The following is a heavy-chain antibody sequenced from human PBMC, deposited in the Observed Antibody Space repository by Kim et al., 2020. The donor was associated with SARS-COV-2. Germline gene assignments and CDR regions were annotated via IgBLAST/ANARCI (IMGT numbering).Heavy chain of an antibody. CDR3: AKEHLGGVIVPEFDY. J-gene: IGHJ4*02. D-gene: IGHD3-16*02. Sequence: DSAKGRFTISRDNSKNTLYLQMNSLRAEDTAVYYCAKEHLGGVIVPEFDYWGQGTLVTVSS. V-gene: IGHV3-33*06.